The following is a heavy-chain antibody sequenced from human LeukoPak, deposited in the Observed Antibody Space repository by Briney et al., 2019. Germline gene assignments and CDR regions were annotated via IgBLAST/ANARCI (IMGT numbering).Heavy chain of an antibody. V-gene: IGHV3-23*01. J-gene: IGHJ3*02. D-gene: IGHD1-26*01. CDR3: ANSGSYSDAFDI. CDR2: ISGSGGST. CDR1: GFTFSSYA. Sequence: PGGSLRLSCAASGFTFSSYAMSWVRQAPGKGLEWVSAISGSGGSTYYADSVKGRFTISRDNSKNTLYLQMNSLRAEDTAVYYCANSGSYSDAFDIWGQGTMVTVSS.